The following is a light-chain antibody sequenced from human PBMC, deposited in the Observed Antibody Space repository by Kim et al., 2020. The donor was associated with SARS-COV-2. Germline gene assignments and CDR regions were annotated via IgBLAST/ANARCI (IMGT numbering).Light chain of an antibody. Sequence: ASVGDRVTITCRASQGIRKDLGWYQQKPGKAPKLLIYAAVNLQSGVPSRFSGSGSDTDFTLTISSLQPEDFATYYCLQDYSYPRTFGQGTKVDIK. J-gene: IGKJ1*01. CDR1: QGIRKD. CDR3: LQDYSYPRT. V-gene: IGKV1-6*01. CDR2: AAV.